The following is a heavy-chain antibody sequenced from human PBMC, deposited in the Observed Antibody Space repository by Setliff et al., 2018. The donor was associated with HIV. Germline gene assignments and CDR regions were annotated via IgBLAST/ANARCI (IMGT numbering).Heavy chain of an antibody. V-gene: IGHV4-59*01. J-gene: IGHJ6*03. Sequence: SLTCTVSGGSISSYYWSWIRQPPGKGLEWIGHIYYSGSTNYNPSLKSRVTISVDTSKNQFSLKLSSVTAADTAVYYCARGSSWQYYYYYYMDVWGKGTTVTVSS. CDR2: IYYSGST. CDR3: ARGSSWQYYYYYYMDV. D-gene: IGHD6-13*01. CDR1: GGSISSYY.